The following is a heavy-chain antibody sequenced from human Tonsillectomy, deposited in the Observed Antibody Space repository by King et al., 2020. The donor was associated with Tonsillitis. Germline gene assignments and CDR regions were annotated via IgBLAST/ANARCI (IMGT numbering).Heavy chain of an antibody. D-gene: IGHD5-18*01. CDR2: ISGSGGST. CDR3: SKVVSTAMVYYFDY. J-gene: IGHJ4*02. Sequence: VQLVESGGGLVQPGGSLRLSCAASGFTFSSSAMAWVRQAPGMGLEWVSGISGSGGSTYYADSVKGRFTISRDISKNTLYLQMNILGAEDTALYYCSKVVSTAMVYYFDYWGQGPLVTVSS. CDR1: GFTFSSSA. V-gene: IGHV3-23*04.